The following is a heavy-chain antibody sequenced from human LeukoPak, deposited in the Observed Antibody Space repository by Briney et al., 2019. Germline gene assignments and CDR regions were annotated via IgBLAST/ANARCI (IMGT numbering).Heavy chain of an antibody. CDR1: GGSFSGYY. D-gene: IGHD2-2*01. V-gene: IGHV4-34*01. CDR3: ARGLPHCSSTSCYLWWMASDI. Sequence: PSETLSLTCAVYGGSFSGYYWNWIRQPPGKGLEWIGEINHSGSTNYNPSLKSRVTISVDTSKNQFSLKLSSVTAADTAVYYCARGLPHCSSTSCYLWWMASDIWGQGTMVTVSS. J-gene: IGHJ3*02. CDR2: INHSGST.